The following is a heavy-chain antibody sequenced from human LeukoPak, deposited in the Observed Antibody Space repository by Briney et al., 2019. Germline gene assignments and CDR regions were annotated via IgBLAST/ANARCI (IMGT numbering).Heavy chain of an antibody. D-gene: IGHD3-10*01. CDR2: INTDGSST. V-gene: IGHV3-74*01. CDR3: TTDVAYYYGSGSYYFDY. Sequence: GGSLRLSCAASGFTFSSYWMHWVRQAPGKGLVWVSRINTDGSSTSYADSVKGRFTISRDNAKNTLYLQMNSLKTEDTAVYYCTTDVAYYYGSGSYYFDYWGQGTLVTVSS. CDR1: GFTFSSYW. J-gene: IGHJ4*02.